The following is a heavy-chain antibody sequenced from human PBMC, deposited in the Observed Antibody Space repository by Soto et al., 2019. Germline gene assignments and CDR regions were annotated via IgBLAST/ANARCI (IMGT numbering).Heavy chain of an antibody. CDR2: MNPNSGNT. Sequence: QVQLVQSGAEVKKPGDSVKVSCKASGYTFTSYDINWVRQATEQGLEWMGWMNPNSGNTGYAQKFQGRVTMTRNTSISTAYMELSSLRSEDTAVYYCARERTGTTSMDVWGQGTTVTVSS. D-gene: IGHD1-1*01. CDR1: GYTFTSYD. J-gene: IGHJ6*02. CDR3: ARERTGTTSMDV. V-gene: IGHV1-8*01.